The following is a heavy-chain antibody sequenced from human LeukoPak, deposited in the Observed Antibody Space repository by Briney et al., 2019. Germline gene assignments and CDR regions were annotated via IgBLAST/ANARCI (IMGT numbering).Heavy chain of an antibody. J-gene: IGHJ4*02. CDR3: STDNFSGY. Sequence: GGSLRLSCAVSGFTFRNAWMSWVRQAPGKGLEWVGRIKSKADGGTTDYAAPVKERFTISRDDSKNMLYLQMNSLKTEDTAVYYCSTDNFSGYWGQGTLVTVSS. CDR1: GFTFRNAW. CDR2: IKSKADGGTT. D-gene: IGHD1-20*01. V-gene: IGHV3-15*01.